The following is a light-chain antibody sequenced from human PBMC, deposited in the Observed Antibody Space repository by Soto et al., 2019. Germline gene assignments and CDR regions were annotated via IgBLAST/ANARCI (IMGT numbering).Light chain of an antibody. CDR1: ISNIGSNP. CDR2: NNN. Sequence: QSAVTQPPSASGTPGQRVTVSCYGSISNIGSNPVSWYQQVPGTAPKLLMYNNNQRPSGVPDRFSGSKSGISASLAISGLQSEDEADYHCAAWDDSLKGVVFGGGTKLTVL. CDR3: AAWDDSLKGVV. V-gene: IGLV1-44*01. J-gene: IGLJ2*01.